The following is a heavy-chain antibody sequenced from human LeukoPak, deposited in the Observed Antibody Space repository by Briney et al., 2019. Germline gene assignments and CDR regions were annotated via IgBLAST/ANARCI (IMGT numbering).Heavy chain of an antibody. CDR3: AREESYVAAAGTPSDWGHGMDV. J-gene: IGHJ6*02. CDR1: GFTFSSYE. Sequence: GGSLRLSCAASGFTFSSYEMNWVRQAPGKGLEWVSYISSSGSTIYYADSVKGRFTISRDNAKNSLYLQMNSLRAEDTAVYYCAREESYVAAAGTPSDWGHGMDVWGQGTTVTVSS. V-gene: IGHV3-48*03. D-gene: IGHD6-13*01. CDR2: ISSSGSTI.